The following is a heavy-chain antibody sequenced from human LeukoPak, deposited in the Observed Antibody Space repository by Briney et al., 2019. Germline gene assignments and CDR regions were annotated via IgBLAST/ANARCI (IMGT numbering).Heavy chain of an antibody. V-gene: IGHV3-73*01. CDR3: AKSGHYSGYDEGYFDY. Sequence: PGGSLRLSCAASGFTFSGSAMHWVRQASGKGLEWVGRIRSKANSYATAYAASVKGRFTISRDDSKNTAYLQMNSLKTEDTAVYYCAKSGHYSGYDEGYFDYWGQGTLVTVSS. J-gene: IGHJ4*02. CDR2: IRSKANSYAT. CDR1: GFTFSGSA. D-gene: IGHD5-12*01.